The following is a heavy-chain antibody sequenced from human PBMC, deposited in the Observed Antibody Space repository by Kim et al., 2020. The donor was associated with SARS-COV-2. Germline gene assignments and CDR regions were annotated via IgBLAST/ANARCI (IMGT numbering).Heavy chain of an antibody. V-gene: IGHV3-48*04. Sequence: GGSLRLSCAASGFTFSSYSMNWVRQAPGKGLEWVSYISSSSNTIYYADSVKGRFTISRDNATNSLYLQMNSLRAEDTAVYYCARDRDYYDSSGYFDDAF. D-gene: IGHD3-22*01. CDR2: ISSSSNTI. CDR1: GFTFSSYS. J-gene: IGHJ3*01. CDR3: ARDRDYYDSSGYFDDAF.